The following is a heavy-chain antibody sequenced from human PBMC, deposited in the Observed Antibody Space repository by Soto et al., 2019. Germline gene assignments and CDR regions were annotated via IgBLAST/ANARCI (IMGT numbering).Heavy chain of an antibody. CDR2: IYPGDSDT. Sequence: GESLKISCKGSGYSFTSYWIGWVRQMPGKGLERMGGIYPGDSDTRYSPAFQGQVTISADKSISTAYLQWSSLKASDTAMYYCARQGSSVGYYYYGMDVWGQGTTVTSP. CDR1: GYSFTSYW. CDR3: ARQGSSVGYYYYGMDV. J-gene: IGHJ6*02. D-gene: IGHD6-6*01. V-gene: IGHV5-51*01.